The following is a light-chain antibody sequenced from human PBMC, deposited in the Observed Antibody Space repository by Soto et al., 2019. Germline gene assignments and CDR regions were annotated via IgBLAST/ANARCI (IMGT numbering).Light chain of an antibody. Sequence: QSVLTQPPSASGTPGQRVTISCSGSSSNIGSNFVYWYQQLSGTAPKLLIYDNNKRPSGIPDRFSGSKSGTSATLGITGLQTGEEADYYCGTWDSSMSAYVFGTGTKVTVL. V-gene: IGLV1-51*01. CDR1: SSNIGSNF. CDR3: GTWDSSMSAYV. CDR2: DNN. J-gene: IGLJ1*01.